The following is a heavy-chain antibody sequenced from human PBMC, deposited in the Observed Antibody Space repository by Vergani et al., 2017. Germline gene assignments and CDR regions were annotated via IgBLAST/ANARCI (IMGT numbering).Heavy chain of an antibody. CDR3: ASRGPYYYDSSGPPNY. CDR1: GYSFTSYW. J-gene: IGHJ4*02. D-gene: IGHD3-22*01. V-gene: IGHV5-51*01. CDR2: IYPGDSDT. Sequence: EVQLVQSGAEVTKPGESLTISCKGSGYSFTSYWIGWVRQMPGKGREWMGIIYPGDSDTRYSPSFQGQVTISADKSISTAYLQWSSLKASDTAMYYCASRGPYYYDSSGPPNYWGQGTLVTVSS.